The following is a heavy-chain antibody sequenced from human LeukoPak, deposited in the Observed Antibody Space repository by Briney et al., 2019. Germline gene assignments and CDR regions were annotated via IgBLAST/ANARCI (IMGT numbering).Heavy chain of an antibody. V-gene: IGHV4-30-2*01. Sequence: SETLSLTCVVSGGSISSGGYSWSWIRQPPGKGLEWIGYIYHSGSTYYNPSLKSRVTISVDRSKNQFSLKLSSVTAADTAVYYCARGGGYKTFDYWGQGTLVTVSS. CDR1: GGSISSGGYS. J-gene: IGHJ4*02. CDR2: IYHSGST. D-gene: IGHD5-24*01. CDR3: ARGGGYKTFDY.